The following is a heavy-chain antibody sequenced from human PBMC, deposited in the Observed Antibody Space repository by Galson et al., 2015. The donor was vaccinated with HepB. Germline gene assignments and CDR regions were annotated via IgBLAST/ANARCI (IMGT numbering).Heavy chain of an antibody. J-gene: IGHJ3*02. Sequence: SLRLSCAVSEFSISNAWMNWVRQAPGKGLEWVSTISGGSGDRTYYADSAKGRFTTSRDNSKNTLYLQANSLRVEDTAIYYCAKCRASSGPGRRAFDIWGQGTMVIVSS. D-gene: IGHD6-25*01. V-gene: IGHV3-23*01. CDR2: ISGGSGDRT. CDR3: AKCRASSGPGRRAFDI. CDR1: EFSISNAW.